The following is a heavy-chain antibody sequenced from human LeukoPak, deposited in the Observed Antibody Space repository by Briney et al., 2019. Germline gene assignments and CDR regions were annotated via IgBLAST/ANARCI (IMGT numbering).Heavy chain of an antibody. J-gene: IGHJ4*02. CDR2: IYYSGST. CDR3: ARQYYYDSSGYYPSFDY. CDR1: GGSISSSSYY. Sequence: SETLSLTCTVSGGSISSSSYYWGWIRQPPGKGLEWIGGIYYSGSTYYNPSLKSRVTISVDTSKNQFSLKLSSVTAADTAVYYCARQYYYDSSGYYPSFDYWGQGTLVTVSS. D-gene: IGHD3-22*01. V-gene: IGHV4-39*01.